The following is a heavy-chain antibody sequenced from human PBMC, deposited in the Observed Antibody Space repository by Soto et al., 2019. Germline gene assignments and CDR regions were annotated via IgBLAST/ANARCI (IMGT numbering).Heavy chain of an antibody. Sequence: GESLKISCATSGFTFASYAMSWVRQAPGKGLEWVSAISGDGDITFYADSVKGRFTISRDTSKNTLYLQMNSLRAEDRAVYYCAKSSGRVNMMLALHWGQGTLVTVSS. CDR3: AKSSGRVNMMLALH. V-gene: IGHV3-23*01. CDR1: GFTFASYA. J-gene: IGHJ4*02. CDR2: ISGDGDIT. D-gene: IGHD3-22*01.